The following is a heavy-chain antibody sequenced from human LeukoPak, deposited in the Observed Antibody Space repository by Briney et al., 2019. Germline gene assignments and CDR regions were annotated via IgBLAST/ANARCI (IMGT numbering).Heavy chain of an antibody. CDR3: VKDNPLDY. CDR2: IRYDGNIK. J-gene: IGHJ4*02. D-gene: IGHD1-14*01. CDR1: GFSFSSYS. Sequence: GGSLRLSCAAGGFSFSSYSMNWVRQAPGKGLEWVAFIRYDGNIKYYADSLKGRFTISRDNSKNTLYLQMNSLTSDDTALYYCVKDNPLDYWGQGTLVTVSS. V-gene: IGHV3-30*02.